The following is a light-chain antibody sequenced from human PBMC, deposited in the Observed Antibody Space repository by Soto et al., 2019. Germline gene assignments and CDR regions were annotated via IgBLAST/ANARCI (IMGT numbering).Light chain of an antibody. Sequence: EIFLMQSPSTLSLSPGGIATLSRTTSQSVTSPSLAWYHQRPGQAPRLLIHAASRRATGIPDRFSGSGSGTDFTLTISSLAPEDFGVYFCQHYGNSPPATFGQGTRL. CDR3: QHYGNSPPAT. CDR1: QSVTSPS. V-gene: IGKV3-20*01. J-gene: IGKJ5*01. CDR2: AAS.